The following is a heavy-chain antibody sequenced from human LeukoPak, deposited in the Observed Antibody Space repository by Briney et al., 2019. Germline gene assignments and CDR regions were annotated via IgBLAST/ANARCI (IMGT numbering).Heavy chain of an antibody. D-gene: IGHD1-26*01. CDR2: IYPGDSDT. Sequence: GGSLKISCKGSGYSFTSYWIGWVRQMPGKGLEWMGIIYPGDSDTRYSPSFQGQVTISADKSISTAYLQWSSLKASDTAMYYCARPGIVGATTPEYFQHWGQGTLVTVSS. CDR1: GYSFTSYW. CDR3: ARPGIVGATTPEYFQH. V-gene: IGHV5-51*01. J-gene: IGHJ1*01.